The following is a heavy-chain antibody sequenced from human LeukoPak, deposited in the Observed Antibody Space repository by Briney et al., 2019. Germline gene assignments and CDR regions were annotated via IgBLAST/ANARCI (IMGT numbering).Heavy chain of an antibody. Sequence: SETLSLTCAVYGGSFSGYYWSWIRQPPGKGLEWIGEINHSGSTNYNPSLKSRVTISVDTSKNQFSLKLSSVTAADTAVYYCARGQQWLEGGWGQGTLVTVSS. V-gene: IGHV4-34*01. CDR3: ARGQQWLEGG. CDR2: INHSGST. CDR1: GGSFSGYY. J-gene: IGHJ4*02. D-gene: IGHD6-19*01.